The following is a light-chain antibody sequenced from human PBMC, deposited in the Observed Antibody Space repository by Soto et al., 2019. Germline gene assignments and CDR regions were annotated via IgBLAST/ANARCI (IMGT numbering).Light chain of an antibody. Sequence: ERVTTQSPSTVSVPPGERATLSCRASQSVSNNLTWYQQKPGQPPRLLIYGASTRATGVPGRFSGSGSGTEFTLTISSLQSEDFAVYYCQQYNDWWTFGQGTMVDIK. CDR1: QSVSNN. CDR2: GAS. J-gene: IGKJ1*01. V-gene: IGKV3-15*01. CDR3: QQYNDWWT.